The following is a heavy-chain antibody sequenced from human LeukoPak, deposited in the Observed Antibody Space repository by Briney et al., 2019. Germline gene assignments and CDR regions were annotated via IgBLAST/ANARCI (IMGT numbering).Heavy chain of an antibody. CDR1: GFTVSSNY. CDR2: IYSGDST. CDR3: ARVPPYSGSYSYYFDY. V-gene: IGHV3-66*02. D-gene: IGHD1-26*01. Sequence: GGSLRLSCAAPGFTVSSNYMSWVRQAPGKGLEWVSVIYSGDSTYYADSVKGRFTISRDNSKNTLYLQMNSLRAEDTAVYYCARVPPYSGSYSYYFDYWGQGTLVTVSS. J-gene: IGHJ4*02.